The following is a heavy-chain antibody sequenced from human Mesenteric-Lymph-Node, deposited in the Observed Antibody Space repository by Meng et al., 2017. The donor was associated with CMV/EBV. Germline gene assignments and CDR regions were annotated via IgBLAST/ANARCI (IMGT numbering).Heavy chain of an antibody. D-gene: IGHD3-3*01. Sequence: GESLKISCAASGFTFSSYAMHWVRQTPGKGLEWVAVIWYDGTNKYYADSVKGRFTISRDNSKNTLYLQINSLRAEDTAVYFCARATLQSFEWITDDAFDVWGQGTMVTVSS. J-gene: IGHJ3*01. CDR1: GFTFSSYA. V-gene: IGHV3-33*01. CDR2: IWYDGTNK. CDR3: ARATLQSFEWITDDAFDV.